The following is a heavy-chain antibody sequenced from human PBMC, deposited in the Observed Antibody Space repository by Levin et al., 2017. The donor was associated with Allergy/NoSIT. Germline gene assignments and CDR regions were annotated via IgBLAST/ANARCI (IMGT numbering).Heavy chain of an antibody. Sequence: SGPTLVKPTQTLTLTCTFSGFSLSTSGEGVNWIRQPPGKALEWLALIFWDDEKRYSPSLRTRLGITKDTSKNQVVLTMTNVDPLDTATYFCAHTLGYCTSSSCFGWFDPWGQGTLVTVSS. J-gene: IGHJ5*02. D-gene: IGHD2-8*01. CDR2: IFWDDEK. CDR1: GFSLSTSGEG. CDR3: AHTLGYCTSSSCFGWFDP. V-gene: IGHV2-5*02.